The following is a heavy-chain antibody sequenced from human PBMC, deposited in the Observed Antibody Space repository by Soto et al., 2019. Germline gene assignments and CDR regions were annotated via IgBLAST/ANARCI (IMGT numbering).Heavy chain of an antibody. CDR3: ARGAGLHYYYGMDV. V-gene: IGHV4-34*01. Sequence: QVQLQQWGAGLLKPSETLSLTCAVYGGSFSGYYWSWIRQPPGKGLEWIGEINHSGSTNYNPSLKSRVTISVDTSKNQFSLKLSSVTAADTAVYYCARGAGLHYYYGMDVWGQGTTVTVSS. CDR1: GGSFSGYY. J-gene: IGHJ6*02. CDR2: INHSGST. D-gene: IGHD6-13*01.